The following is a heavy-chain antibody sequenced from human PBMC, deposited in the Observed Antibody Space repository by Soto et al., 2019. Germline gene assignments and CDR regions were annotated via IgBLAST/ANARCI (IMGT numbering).Heavy chain of an antibody. D-gene: IGHD2-15*01. Sequence: GGSLRLSCAASGFTFSSYAMSWVRQAPGKGLEGVSAISGSGGSTYYADSVKGRFTISRSNSKNTLYLQMNSLRAEDTAVYYCAKDTGGWDAFDIWGQGTMVTVSS. CDR1: GFTFSSYA. CDR3: AKDTGGWDAFDI. V-gene: IGHV3-23*01. J-gene: IGHJ3*02. CDR2: ISGSGGST.